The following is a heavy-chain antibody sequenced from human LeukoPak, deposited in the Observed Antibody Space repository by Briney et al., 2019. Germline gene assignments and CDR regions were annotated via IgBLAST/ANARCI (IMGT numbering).Heavy chain of an antibody. CDR3: AREIYYDFWSGLTRYNWFDP. V-gene: IGHV1-18*01. D-gene: IGHD3-3*01. CDR2: ISAYNGNT. Sequence: GASVKVSCKASGYTFTSYGIIWVRQAPGQGLEWMGWISAYNGNTNYAQKLQGRVTMTTDTSTSTAYMELRSLRSDDTAVYYCAREIYYDFWSGLTRYNWFDPWGQGTLVTVSS. J-gene: IGHJ5*02. CDR1: GYTFTSYG.